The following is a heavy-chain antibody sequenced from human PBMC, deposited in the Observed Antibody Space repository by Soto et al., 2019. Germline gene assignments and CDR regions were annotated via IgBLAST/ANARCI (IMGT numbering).Heavy chain of an antibody. Sequence: ASVKVSCKVSGYTLTELSMHWVRQAPGKGLEWMGGFDPEDGETIYAQKFQGRVTMTRNTSISTAYMELSSLRSEDTAVYYCARAAPASDAFDIWGQGTMVTVSS. J-gene: IGHJ3*02. CDR2: FDPEDGET. V-gene: IGHV1-24*01. D-gene: IGHD6-6*01. CDR1: GYTLTELS. CDR3: ARAAPASDAFDI.